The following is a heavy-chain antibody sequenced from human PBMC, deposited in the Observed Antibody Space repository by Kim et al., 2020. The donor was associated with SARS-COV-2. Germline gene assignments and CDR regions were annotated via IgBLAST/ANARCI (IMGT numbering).Heavy chain of an antibody. CDR3: ATRLPTDY. D-gene: IGHD4-17*01. Sequence: SETLSLTCAVYGGSFSDHYWSWIRQPQGKGLDWIGEITHSGSTNYNPSLKSRVTISVDTSKNQFSLKLNSVTAADTAVYYCATRLPTDYWGQGTLVTVSS. V-gene: IGHV4-34*01. CDR2: ITHSGST. J-gene: IGHJ4*02. CDR1: GGSFSDHY.